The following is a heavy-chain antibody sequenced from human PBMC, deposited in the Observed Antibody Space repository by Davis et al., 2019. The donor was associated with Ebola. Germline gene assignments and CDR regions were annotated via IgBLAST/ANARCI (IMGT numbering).Heavy chain of an antibody. Sequence: SETLSLTCAVYGGSFSGYYWSWIRQPPGKGLEWIGEINHSGSTNYNPSLKRRVTISVDTSKNQFSLKLSSVTAADTAVYYCARYRYSNYVDYWGQGNLVTVSS. D-gene: IGHD4-11*01. CDR3: ARYRYSNYVDY. CDR2: INHSGST. V-gene: IGHV4-34*01. CDR1: GGSFSGYY. J-gene: IGHJ4*02.